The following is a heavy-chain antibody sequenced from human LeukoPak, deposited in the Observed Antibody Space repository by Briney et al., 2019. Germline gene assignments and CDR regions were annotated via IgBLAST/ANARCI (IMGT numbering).Heavy chain of an antibody. D-gene: IGHD3-10*01. V-gene: IGHV3-23*01. CDR1: GFTFSSYA. CDR3: AKDFLRGRGAFDI. J-gene: IGHJ3*02. Sequence: GGSLRLSCAASGFTFSSYAMSWVRQAPGKGLEWVSAISGSGGSTYYADSVKGRFTISRDNSKNTLYLQMNSLRAEDTAVHYCAKDFLRGRGAFDIWGQGTMVTVSS. CDR2: ISGSGGST.